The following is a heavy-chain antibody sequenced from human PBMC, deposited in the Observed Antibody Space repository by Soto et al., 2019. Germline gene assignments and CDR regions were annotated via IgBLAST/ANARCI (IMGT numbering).Heavy chain of an antibody. CDR2: ISAYNGNT. Sequence: GASVNVSWKASGYTFTSYGISWVRQAPGQGLEWMGWISAYNGNTNYAQKLQGRVTMTTDTSTSTAYMELRSLRFGDTAVYYCARGGLYSSGWPLDYWGQGTLVTVSS. V-gene: IGHV1-18*01. CDR3: ARGGLYSSGWPLDY. D-gene: IGHD6-19*01. CDR1: GYTFTSYG. J-gene: IGHJ4*02.